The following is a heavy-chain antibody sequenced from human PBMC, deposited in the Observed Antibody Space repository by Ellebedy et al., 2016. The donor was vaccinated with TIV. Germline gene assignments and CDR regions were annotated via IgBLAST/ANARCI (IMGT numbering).Heavy chain of an antibody. D-gene: IGHD3-10*01. CDR2: IYYSGST. J-gene: IGHJ5*02. Sequence: GSLRLSXTVSGDSISSSSYYWGWIRQPPGKGLEWIGYIYYSGSTNYNPSLKSRVTISVDTSKNQFSLKLSSVTAADTAVYYCARVAVTMVRGVMASWFDPWGQGTLVTVSS. V-gene: IGHV4-61*05. CDR1: GDSISSSSYY. CDR3: ARVAVTMVRGVMASWFDP.